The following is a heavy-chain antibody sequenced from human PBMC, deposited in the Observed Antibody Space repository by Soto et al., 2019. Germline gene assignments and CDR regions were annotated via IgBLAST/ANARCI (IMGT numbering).Heavy chain of an antibody. Sequence: PGGSLRLSCAASGFTFSSYSMNWVRQAPGRGLEWVSYISSSSSTIYYADSVKGRFTISRDNAKNSLYLQMNSLRAEDTAVYYCARDASPPPRNYGSRRGSPGFPWGQGTLVTVSS. CDR3: ARDASPPPRNYGSRRGSPGFP. CDR2: ISSSSSTI. V-gene: IGHV3-48*01. D-gene: IGHD3-10*01. CDR1: GFTFSSYS. J-gene: IGHJ5*02.